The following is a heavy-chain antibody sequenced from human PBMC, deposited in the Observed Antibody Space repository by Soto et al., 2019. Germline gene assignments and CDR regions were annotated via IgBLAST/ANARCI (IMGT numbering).Heavy chain of an antibody. J-gene: IGHJ4*01. CDR3: TRGAELQARMWFFFDS. Sequence: QVQLVESGGGVVQPGKSLRLSCGASGFIFDNFALHWVRQSPGKGLEWVAAISYDGSETYYAASVKGRFTISRDNSHSTLYLRMNSLGGEDTALYCCTRGAELQARMWFFFDSWGHGTLVTGS. CDR1: GFIFDNFA. D-gene: IGHD1-26*01. CDR2: ISYDGSET. V-gene: IGHV3-30-3*01.